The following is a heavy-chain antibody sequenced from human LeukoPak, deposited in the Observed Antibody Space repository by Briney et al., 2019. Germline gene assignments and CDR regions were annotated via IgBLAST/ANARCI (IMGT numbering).Heavy chain of an antibody. V-gene: IGHV4-4*07. CDR1: GGSISSYY. CDR3: ARDQPLGSLLRYFDY. D-gene: IGHD3-9*01. Sequence: PSETLSLTCTVSGGSISSYYWSWIRQPAGKGLEWIGRIYTSGSTNYNPSLKSRVTMSVDTSKNQFSLKLSSVTAADTAVYYCARDQPLGSLLRYFDYWGQGTLVTVSS. CDR2: IYTSGST. J-gene: IGHJ4*02.